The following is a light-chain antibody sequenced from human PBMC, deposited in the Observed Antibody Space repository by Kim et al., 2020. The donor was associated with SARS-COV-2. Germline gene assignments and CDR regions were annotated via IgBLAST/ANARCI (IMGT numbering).Light chain of an antibody. Sequence: EIVMTQSPATLSVSPGDRATLSCRASQSISNTLAWYQQRPGQAPRLLIFGASTRATGIPARFSGSGSGTEFTLTISSLQSEDFAVYYCQQYHDWPPATFGQGTKLEI. V-gene: IGKV3-15*01. CDR1: QSISNT. CDR3: QQYHDWPPAT. J-gene: IGKJ2*01. CDR2: GAS.